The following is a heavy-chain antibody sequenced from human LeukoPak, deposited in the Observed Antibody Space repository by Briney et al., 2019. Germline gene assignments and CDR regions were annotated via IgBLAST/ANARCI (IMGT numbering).Heavy chain of an antibody. CDR3: ARGLMPQWWLRLKGVYYYYYMDV. CDR2: MNPNSGNT. J-gene: IGHJ6*03. V-gene: IGHV1-8*03. D-gene: IGHD5-12*01. Sequence: ASVKVSCKASGYTFTSYDINWVRQATGQGLEWMGLMNPNSGNTGYAQKFQGRVTITRNTSISTAYMELSSLRSEDTAVYYCARGLMPQWWLRLKGVYYYYYMDVWGKGTTVTVSS. CDR1: GYTFTSYD.